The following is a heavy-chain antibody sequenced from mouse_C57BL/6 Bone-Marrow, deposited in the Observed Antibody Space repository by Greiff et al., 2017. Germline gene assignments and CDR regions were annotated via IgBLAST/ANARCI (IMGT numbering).Heavy chain of an antibody. V-gene: IGHV1-81*01. CDR1: GYTFTSYG. CDR2: IYPRSGNT. Sequence: VQLVESGAELARPGASVKLSCKASGYTFTSYGISWVKQRTGQGLEWIGEIYPRSGNTYYNEKFKGKATLTADKSSSTAYMELRSLTSEDSAVYFCARDGYSFLFDYWGQGTTLTVSS. CDR3: ARDGYSFLFDY. D-gene: IGHD2-3*01. J-gene: IGHJ2*01.